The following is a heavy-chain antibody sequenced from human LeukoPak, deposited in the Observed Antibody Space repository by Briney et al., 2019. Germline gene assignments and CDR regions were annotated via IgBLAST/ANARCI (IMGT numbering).Heavy chain of an antibody. Sequence: PGGSLRLSCAASGFTFSSYEMNWVRQAPGKGLEWVSSISTSGSTIYYADSVKGRFTISRGNAKNSLYLQMNSLRAEDTAVYYCAREHYFYHMDGWGEGTTVTVSS. CDR3: AREHYFYHMDG. CDR2: ISTSGSTI. CDR1: GFTFSSYE. V-gene: IGHV3-48*03. J-gene: IGHJ6*03.